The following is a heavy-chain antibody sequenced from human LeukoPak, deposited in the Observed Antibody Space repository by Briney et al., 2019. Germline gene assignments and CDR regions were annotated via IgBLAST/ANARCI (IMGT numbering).Heavy chain of an antibody. CDR2: IYYSGST. CDR1: GGSISSHY. J-gene: IGHJ5*02. D-gene: IGHD3-3*01. Sequence: SETLSLTCTVSGGSISSHYWSWIRQPPGKGLEWIGYIYYSGSTNYNPSLKSRVTISVDTSKNQFSLKLSSVTAADTAVYYCARSFWSGAIVAWGQGTLVTVSS. CDR3: ARSFWSGAIVA. V-gene: IGHV4-59*11.